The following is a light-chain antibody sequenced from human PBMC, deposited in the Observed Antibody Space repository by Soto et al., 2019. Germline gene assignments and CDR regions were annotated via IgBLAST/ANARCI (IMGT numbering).Light chain of an antibody. Sequence: QSVLTQPPSASGTPGQRVTISCSGSSSNIGSNTVGWYQQLPGTAPKLLIYNTDQRPSGVPDRFSGSKSVTSASLAISGLQSEDEGHYYCATWDDSLDARLFGGGTQHTVL. CDR1: SSNIGSNT. J-gene: IGLJ3*02. CDR3: ATWDDSLDARL. CDR2: NTD. V-gene: IGLV1-44*01.